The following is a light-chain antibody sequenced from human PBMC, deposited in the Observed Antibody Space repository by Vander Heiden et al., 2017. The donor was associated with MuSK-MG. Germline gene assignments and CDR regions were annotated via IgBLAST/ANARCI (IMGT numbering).Light chain of an antibody. CDR1: QSVSSN. J-gene: IGKJ4*01. CDR3: QQDNNGRG. Sequence: EIVMTQSPATLSVSPGERATLSCRASQSVSSNLAWYQQKPGQAPRLLNYGASTRATGIPAMFSGSGSGTEGTLTISSLQSEYVAVYYCQQDNNGRGFGGGTKVEIK. CDR2: GAS. V-gene: IGKV3-15*01.